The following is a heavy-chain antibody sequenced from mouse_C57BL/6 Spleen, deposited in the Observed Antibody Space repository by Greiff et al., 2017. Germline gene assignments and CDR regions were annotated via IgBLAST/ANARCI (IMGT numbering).Heavy chain of an antibody. J-gene: IGHJ4*01. CDR3: ARGGDSSGYPFYAMDY. V-gene: IGHV5-16*01. CDR2: INYDGSST. D-gene: IGHD3-2*02. CDR1: GFTFSDYY. Sequence: EVKLVESEGGLVQPGSSMKLSCTASGFTFSDYYMAWVRQVPEKGLEWVANINYDGSSTYYLDSLKSRFIISRDNAKNILYLQMSSLKSEDTATYYCARGGDSSGYPFYAMDYWGQGTSDTVSS.